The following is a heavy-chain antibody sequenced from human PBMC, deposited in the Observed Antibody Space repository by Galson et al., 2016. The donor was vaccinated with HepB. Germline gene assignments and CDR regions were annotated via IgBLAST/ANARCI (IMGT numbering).Heavy chain of an antibody. CDR2: MSASGHST. D-gene: IGHD2-21*02. Sequence: SLRLSCATSGFTFSTYAMSWVRQAPGKGLEWVSAMSASGHSTYYADSVKGRFTISRDTSKNTLYLQMNSLRADDTAVYYCACSYCGGDCYSSGFDNWGQGTLGTVSS. J-gene: IGHJ4*02. CDR3: ACSYCGGDCYSSGFDN. V-gene: IGHV3-23*01. CDR1: GFTFSTYA.